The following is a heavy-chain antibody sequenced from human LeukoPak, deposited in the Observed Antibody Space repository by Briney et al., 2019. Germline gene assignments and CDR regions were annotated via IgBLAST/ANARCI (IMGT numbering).Heavy chain of an antibody. CDR2: ISSSGSTI. CDR1: GFTFSSYE. J-gene: IGHJ4*02. Sequence: GGSLRLSCAASGFTFSSYEMNWVRQAPGKGLEWVSYISSSGSTIYYADSVKGRFTISRDNAKNSLYLQMNSLRAEDTALYYCGEDMSPGGLDNWGQGTLVTVSS. D-gene: IGHD2-15*01. V-gene: IGHV3-48*03. CDR3: GEDMSPGGLDN.